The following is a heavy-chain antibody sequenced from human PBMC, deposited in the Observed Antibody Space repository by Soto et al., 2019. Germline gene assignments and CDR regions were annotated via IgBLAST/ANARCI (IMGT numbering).Heavy chain of an antibody. CDR3: TTDSYSTMIEVRFDY. CDR2: IKSKALGGTT. CDR1: GFVFSNAW. D-gene: IGHD3-22*01. Sequence: EVQLVDSGGDLVKPGGSLRLSCAGSGFVFSNAWINWVRQAPGKGLEWVGRIKSKALGGTTDFAAPVRGRFAITRDDSRNKTYMQMNSLNPEDTAVYYCTTDSYSTMIEVRFDYWGHGTLVTVSS. J-gene: IGHJ4*01. V-gene: IGHV3-15*07.